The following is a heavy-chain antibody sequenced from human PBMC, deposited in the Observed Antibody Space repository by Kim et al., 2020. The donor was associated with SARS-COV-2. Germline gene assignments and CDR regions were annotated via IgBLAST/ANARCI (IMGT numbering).Heavy chain of an antibody. CDR1: GDSVSSNSAA. Sequence: SQTLSLTCAISGDSVSSNSAAWNWIRQSPSRGLEWLGRTYYRSKWYNDYAVSVKSRITINPDTSKNQFSLQLNSVTPEDTAVYYCARSGWSMYYYGSGSYSDAFDIWGQGTMVTVSS. CDR3: ARSGWSMYYYGSGSYSDAFDI. D-gene: IGHD3-10*01. J-gene: IGHJ3*02. V-gene: IGHV6-1*01. CDR2: TYYRSKWYN.